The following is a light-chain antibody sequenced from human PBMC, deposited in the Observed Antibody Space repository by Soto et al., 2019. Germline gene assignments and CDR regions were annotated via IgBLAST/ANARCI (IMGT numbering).Light chain of an antibody. CDR1: SSDIGGYNS. J-gene: IGLJ1*01. CDR3: SSYAGSNNYV. CDR2: DVT. Sequence: QSALTQSPSASGSPGQSVTISCTGTSSDIGGYNSVSWYQQHPGKAPKVMIYDVTKRPSGVPDRFSGSKSGNTASLTVSGLQAEDEADYYCSSYAGSNNYVFGTGTKLTVL. V-gene: IGLV2-8*01.